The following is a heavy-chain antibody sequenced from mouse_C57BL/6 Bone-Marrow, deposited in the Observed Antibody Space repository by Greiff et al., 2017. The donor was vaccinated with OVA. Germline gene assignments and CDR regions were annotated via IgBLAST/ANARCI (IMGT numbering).Heavy chain of an antibody. J-gene: IGHJ1*03. CDR2: IWSGGST. Sequence: VKLMESGPGLVQPSQSLSITCTVSGFSLTSYGVHWVRQSPGKGLEWLGVIWSGGSTDYNAAFISRLSISKDNSKRQVFCKMNSLQADDTAIYYCARRGDYYGSSYWYFDVWGTGTTVTVSS. CDR3: ARRGDYYGSSYWYFDV. CDR1: GFSLTSYG. V-gene: IGHV2-2*01. D-gene: IGHD1-1*01.